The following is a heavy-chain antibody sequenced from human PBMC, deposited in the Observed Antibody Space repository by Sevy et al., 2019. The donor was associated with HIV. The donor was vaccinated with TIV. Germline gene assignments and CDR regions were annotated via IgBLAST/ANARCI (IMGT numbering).Heavy chain of an antibody. CDR1: GGSISGYY. J-gene: IGHJ4*02. CDR3: ARSRVITGTFDY. Sequence: SETLSLTCTVSGGSISGYYWSWIRQPPGKGLEWIGYISYSGSTNYNPSLKSRVTISVDTSKNEFTRKLGAVTAADTAVYYCARSRVITGTFDYWGQGTLVTVSS. D-gene: IGHD1-20*01. V-gene: IGHV4-59*01. CDR2: ISYSGST.